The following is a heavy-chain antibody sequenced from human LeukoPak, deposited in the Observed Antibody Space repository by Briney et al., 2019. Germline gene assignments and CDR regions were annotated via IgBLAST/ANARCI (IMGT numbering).Heavy chain of an antibody. CDR2: INSDGSTT. D-gene: IGHD1-26*01. CDR1: GFTFSTYC. J-gene: IGHJ4*02. V-gene: IGHV3-74*01. Sequence: GGSLRLSCAASGFTFSTYCGHWVRQAPGKGLVWVSRINSDGSTTNYADSVKGRFTISRDNAKNTLYLQIKSLRAEDTAVYYCATALGSYSHYWARGTLVTVSS. CDR3: ATALGSYSHY.